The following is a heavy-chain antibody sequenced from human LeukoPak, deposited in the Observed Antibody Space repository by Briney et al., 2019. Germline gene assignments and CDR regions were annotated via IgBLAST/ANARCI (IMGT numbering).Heavy chain of an antibody. D-gene: IGHD1-26*01. V-gene: IGHV3-48*01. CDR2: ISSSSSTI. CDR3: ARGGYSIVGASLPYYFDY. J-gene: IGHJ4*02. Sequence: PGGSLRLSCAASGFTFSSYSMNWVRQAPGKGLEWVSYISSSSSTIYYADSVKGRFTISRDNAKNSLYLQMNSLRAEDTAVYYCARGGYSIVGASLPYYFDYWGQGTLVTVSS. CDR1: GFTFSSYS.